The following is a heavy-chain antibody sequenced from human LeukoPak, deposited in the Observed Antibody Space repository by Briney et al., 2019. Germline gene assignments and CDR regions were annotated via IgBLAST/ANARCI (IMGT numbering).Heavy chain of an antibody. D-gene: IGHD4-11*01. CDR1: VGSISSYY. CDR3: ARESSGYSNYEDY. CDR2: IYTSGST. Sequence: SETLSLTCTVSVGSISSYYWRWIRQPAGKGLEWSVRIYTSGSTNYNPSLKSRVTMSVDTSKNQFSLKLSSVTAADTAVYYCARESSGYSNYEDYWGQGTLVTVSS. J-gene: IGHJ4*02. V-gene: IGHV4-4*07.